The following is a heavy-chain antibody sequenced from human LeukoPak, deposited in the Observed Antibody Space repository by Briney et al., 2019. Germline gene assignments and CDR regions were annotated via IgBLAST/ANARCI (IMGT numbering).Heavy chain of an antibody. CDR1: GFTFSTYW. CDR3: ARDSSGYQ. D-gene: IGHD3-22*01. Sequence: GGSLTLSCAASGFTFSTYWMSWIRQAPGQGMERVANIKEDGSEKYCGDSVKGQFTISRDNANNSVYLQMYSVRADDTAVYYWARDSSGYQWGQGTLVTVSS. V-gene: IGHV3-7*01. CDR2: IKEDGSEK. J-gene: IGHJ4*02.